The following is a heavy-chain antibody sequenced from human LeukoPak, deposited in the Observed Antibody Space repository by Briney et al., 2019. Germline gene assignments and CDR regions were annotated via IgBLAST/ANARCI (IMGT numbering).Heavy chain of an antibody. CDR1: GGSISSSSYY. Sequence: SETLSLTCTVSGGSISSSSYYWGWIRQPPWKGLEWIGSIYYSGSTYYNPSLKSRVTISVDTSKNQFSLKLSSVTAADTAVYYCARSSSSWYGDYFDYWGQGTLVTVSS. CDR3: ARSSSSWYGDYFDY. D-gene: IGHD6-13*01. J-gene: IGHJ4*02. CDR2: IYYSGST. V-gene: IGHV4-39*01.